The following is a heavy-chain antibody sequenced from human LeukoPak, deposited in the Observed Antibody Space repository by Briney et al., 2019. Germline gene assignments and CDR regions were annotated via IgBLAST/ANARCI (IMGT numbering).Heavy chain of an antibody. D-gene: IGHD3-22*01. J-gene: IGHJ4*02. CDR1: GFTFGGYA. V-gene: IGHV3-49*04. CDR3: TRDRAYYYDSSGYYYCYF. Sequence: GRSLRLSCTTSGFTFGGYALSWVRQAPGKGLEWVGFIRSQAYGGTTEYAASVKGRFTISRDDSKSIAYLQMNSLKTKDTAVYYCTRDRAYYYDSSGYYYCYFWGQGTLVTVSS. CDR2: IRSQAYGGTT.